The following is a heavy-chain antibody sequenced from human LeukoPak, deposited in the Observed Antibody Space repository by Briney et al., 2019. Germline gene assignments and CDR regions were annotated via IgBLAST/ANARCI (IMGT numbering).Heavy chain of an antibody. CDR2: IYHSGST. CDR1: GGSISSSSYY. J-gene: IGHJ4*02. Sequence: SETLSLTCTVSGGSISSSSYYWGWIRQPPGKGLEWIGYIYHSGSTYYNPSLKSRVTISVDRSKNQFSLKLSSVTAADTAVYYCVRELGGNWNDRGDYWGQGTLVTVSS. D-gene: IGHD1-20*01. CDR3: VRELGGNWNDRGDY. V-gene: IGHV4-30-2*01.